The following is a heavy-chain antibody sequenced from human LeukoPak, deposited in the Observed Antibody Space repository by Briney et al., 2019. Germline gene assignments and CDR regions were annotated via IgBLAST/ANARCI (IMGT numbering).Heavy chain of an antibody. CDR2: ISSDSSYI. Sequence: GGSLRLSCAASGFNFNSYTMNWVRQAPGRGLEWVSSISSDSSYIYYADAVHGRFTASRDNAKYSLYLQMNSLRAEDTAVYYCVRGSYGAYDYWGQGSLVTVSS. CDR3: VRGSYGAYDY. J-gene: IGHJ4*02. D-gene: IGHD4-17*01. CDR1: GFNFNSYT. V-gene: IGHV3-21*01.